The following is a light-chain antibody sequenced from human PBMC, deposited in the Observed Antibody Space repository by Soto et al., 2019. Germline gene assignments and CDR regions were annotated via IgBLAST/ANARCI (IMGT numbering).Light chain of an antibody. CDR2: DVR. Sequence: QSALTQPASVSGSLGQSITISCTGSNRDIGAYNLVSWYQQYPDTAPKLIIYDVRNRPSGVSYRFTGSRSGNTASLTISALQADDESTFYCSSYTTTSTLLFGGGTKVTVL. J-gene: IGLJ3*02. CDR1: NRDIGAYNL. CDR3: SSYTTTSTLL. V-gene: IGLV2-14*03.